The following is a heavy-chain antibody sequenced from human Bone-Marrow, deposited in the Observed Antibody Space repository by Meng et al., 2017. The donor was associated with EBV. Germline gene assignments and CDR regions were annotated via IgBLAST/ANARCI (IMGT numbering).Heavy chain of an antibody. Sequence: QVQLQESGPGLVKPSKTLSLTCAVSGGSSSSGGYYWSWIRQPPGKGLEWIGYIYYSGSTYYNPSLKSRVTISVDTSKNQFSLKLSSVTAADTAVYYCASGSTAAGTDYWGQGTLVTVSS. J-gene: IGHJ4*02. CDR2: IYYSGST. D-gene: IGHD6-13*01. CDR1: GGSSSSGGYY. V-gene: IGHV4-30-4*01. CDR3: ASGSTAAGTDY.